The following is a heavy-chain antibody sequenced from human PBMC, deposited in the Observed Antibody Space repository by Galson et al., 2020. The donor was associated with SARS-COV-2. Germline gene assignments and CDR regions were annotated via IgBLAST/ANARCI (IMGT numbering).Heavy chain of an antibody. CDR3: ARDRRGPTIFGVVSRYYYYREV. J-gene: IGHJ6*03. CDR1: GFTFSSYE. CDR2: ISSSGSTI. D-gene: IGHD3-3*01. V-gene: IGHV3-48*03. Sequence: GGSLRLSCAASGFTFSSYEMNWVRQAPGKGLEWVSYISSSGSTIYYADSVKGRFTISRDNAKNSLYLQMNCLRAEDTAVYYCARDRRGPTIFGVVSRYYYYREVWGRGTTVSFS.